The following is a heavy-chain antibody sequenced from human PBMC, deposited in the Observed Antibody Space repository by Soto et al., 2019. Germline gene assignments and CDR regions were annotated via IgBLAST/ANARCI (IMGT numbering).Heavy chain of an antibody. J-gene: IGHJ4*02. Sequence: PSETLSLTCTVSGVSISNSSYYWGWIRRPPGKGLEWIGTIYYSGITYYNPSLKSRVTISVDTSKNQFSLKLTSVTAADTAVYYCARNGSNWGQGTPVPVYS. CDR2: IYYSGIT. V-gene: IGHV4-39*01. CDR3: ARNGSN. CDR1: GVSISNSSYY.